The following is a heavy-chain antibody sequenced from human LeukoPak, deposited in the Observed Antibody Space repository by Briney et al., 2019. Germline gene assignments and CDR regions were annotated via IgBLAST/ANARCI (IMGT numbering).Heavy chain of an antibody. CDR2: IYYSGST. D-gene: IGHD2-21*02. V-gene: IGHV4-39*06. J-gene: IGHJ4*02. CDR3: AGSEAYCGGDCYSVY. CDR1: GGSISSSSYY. Sequence: SETLSLTCTVSGGSISSSSYYWGWIRQPPGKGLEWIGTIYYSGSTNYNPSLKSRVTISVDTSKNQFTVKLSSVTAADTAVYYCAGSEAYCGGDCYSVYWGQGTLVTVSS.